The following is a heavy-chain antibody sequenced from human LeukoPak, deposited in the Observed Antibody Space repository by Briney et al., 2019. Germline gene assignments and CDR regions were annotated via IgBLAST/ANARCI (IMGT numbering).Heavy chain of an antibody. J-gene: IGHJ3*02. Sequence: AASVKVSCKASGYAFTSYGISWLRQAPGQGLEWMGWISTYNGHTNYAQKLQGRVTMTTDTSTSTAYMELRNLRSDDTAVYYCARGGRWELPRPYAFDIWGQGTMVTVSS. D-gene: IGHD1-26*01. CDR3: ARGGRWELPRPYAFDI. CDR1: GYAFTSYG. V-gene: IGHV1-18*01. CDR2: ISTYNGHT.